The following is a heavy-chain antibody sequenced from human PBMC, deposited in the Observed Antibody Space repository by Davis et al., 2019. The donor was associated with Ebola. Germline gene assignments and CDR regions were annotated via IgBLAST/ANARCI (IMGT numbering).Heavy chain of an antibody. CDR1: GLILSGSS. D-gene: IGHD2-15*01. V-gene: IGHV3-7*03. CDR2: IKQDGSEK. Sequence: GESLKISCAASGLILSGSSLHWVRQAPGKGLEWVANIKQDGSEKYYVDSVKGRFTISRDNAKNSLYLQMNSLRAEDTAVYYCAKVVPGIVGALYYYGMDVWGQGTTVTVSS. CDR3: AKVVPGIVGALYYYGMDV. J-gene: IGHJ6*02.